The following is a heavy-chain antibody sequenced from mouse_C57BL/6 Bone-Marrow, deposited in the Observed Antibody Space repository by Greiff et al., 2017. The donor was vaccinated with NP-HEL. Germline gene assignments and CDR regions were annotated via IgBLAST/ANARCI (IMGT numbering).Heavy chain of an antibody. CDR1: GYTFTEYT. CDR2: FYPGSGSI. V-gene: IGHV1-62-2*01. CDR3: ARHGPRPTGTDWYFDV. D-gene: IGHD4-1*02. J-gene: IGHJ1*03. Sequence: QVQLKESGAELVKPGASVKLSCKASGYTFTEYTIHWVKQRPGQGLEWIGWFYPGSGSIKYNEKFKDKATLTADKSSSTVYMELSRLTSEDSAVYFCARHGPRPTGTDWYFDVWGTGTTVTVSS.